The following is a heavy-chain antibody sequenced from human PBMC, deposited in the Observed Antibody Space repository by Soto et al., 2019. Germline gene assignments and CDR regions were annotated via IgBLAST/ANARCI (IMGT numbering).Heavy chain of an antibody. CDR3: ARHVAVATISWGTYGMDV. CDR2: INSDGSNT. J-gene: IGHJ6*02. Sequence: EVQLVESGGGLVQPGGSLRLSCAASGFTFSSYWMHWVRQAPREGLVWVSRINSDGSNTTYADSVKGRFTTSRDNAKNTLFLQMNSLRGEDTAVYYCARHVAVATISWGTYGMDVWGQGTTVTVSS. CDR1: GFTFSSYW. V-gene: IGHV3-74*01. D-gene: IGHD5-12*01.